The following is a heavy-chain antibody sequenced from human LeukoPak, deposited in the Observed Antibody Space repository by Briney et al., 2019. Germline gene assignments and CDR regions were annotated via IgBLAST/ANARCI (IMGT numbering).Heavy chain of an antibody. CDR1: GGSISSYY. V-gene: IGHV4-59*01. Sequence: SETLSLTCTVSGGSISSYYWSWIRQPPGKGLEWIGYIYYSGSTNYNPSLKSRVTISVDTSRNQFSLKLSPVTAADTAVYYCARVGSSGELLYWGQGTLVTVSS. CDR3: ARVGSSGELLY. J-gene: IGHJ4*02. CDR2: IYYSGST. D-gene: IGHD1-26*01.